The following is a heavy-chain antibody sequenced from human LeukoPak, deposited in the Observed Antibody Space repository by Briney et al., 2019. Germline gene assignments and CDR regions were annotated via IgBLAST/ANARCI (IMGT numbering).Heavy chain of an antibody. CDR3: ASPHEYCRGGASCPGSWYFDL. CDR1: GFSFDDYA. CDR2: ITWNSAPI. V-gene: IGHV3-9*01. D-gene: IGHD2-15*01. J-gene: IGHJ2*01. Sequence: PGRSLRLSCAASGFSFDDYAMHWVRQVPGKGLEWVSGITWNSAPIGYADSVKGRFTISRDNSKNTLYLQMSSLRAEDTAVYYCASPHEYCRGGASCPGSWYFDLWGRGTLVTVSS.